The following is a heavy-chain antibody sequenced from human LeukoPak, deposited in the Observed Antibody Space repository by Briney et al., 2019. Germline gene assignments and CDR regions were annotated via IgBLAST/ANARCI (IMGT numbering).Heavy chain of an antibody. Sequence: SVKVSCKASGGTFSSYAISWVRQAPGQGLEWMGGIIPIFGTANYAQKFQGRVTMTTDTSTSTAYMELRSLRSDDTAVYYCARDRTIGYCSGGSCYFDYWGQGTLVTVSS. D-gene: IGHD2-15*01. V-gene: IGHV1-69*05. J-gene: IGHJ4*02. CDR3: ARDRTIGYCSGGSCYFDY. CDR1: GGTFSSYA. CDR2: IIPIFGTA.